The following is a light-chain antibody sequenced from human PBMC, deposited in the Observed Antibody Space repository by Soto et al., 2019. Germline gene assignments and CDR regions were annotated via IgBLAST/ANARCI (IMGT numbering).Light chain of an antibody. CDR3: CSYAGRSTWDVV. Sequence: QAVVSQPPSVSGTPGERITISCSGSNSNIGTRYVYWYQQVSPSAPKIVVHADHQRPSGVPHRFSASTTCTSATLAISGLRSEDEADYYCCSYAGRSTWDVVFGGGTQLTVL. CDR1: NSNIGTRY. V-gene: IGLV1-47*02. J-gene: IGLJ2*01. CDR2: ADH.